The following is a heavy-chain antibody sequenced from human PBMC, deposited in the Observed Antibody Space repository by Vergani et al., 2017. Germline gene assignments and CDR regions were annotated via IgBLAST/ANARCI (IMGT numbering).Heavy chain of an antibody. CDR1: GYSFTEYW. D-gene: IGHD1-26*01. J-gene: IGHJ4*02. CDR3: ARRGGSSWFIDY. V-gene: IGHV5-51*01. CDR2: IYPGHSET. Sequence: EVQLVQSGAEVKTPGESLRISCKGSGYSFTEYWIAWVRQMPGKGLEWMGSIYPGHSETRYSPSFQGQVTISADTSVSPAYLLWSRLKALDSAMYYCARRGGSSWFIDYWGPGTLVTDSS.